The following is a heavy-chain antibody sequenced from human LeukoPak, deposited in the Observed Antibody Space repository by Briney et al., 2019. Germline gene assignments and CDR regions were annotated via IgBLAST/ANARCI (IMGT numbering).Heavy chain of an antibody. V-gene: IGHV3-23*01. J-gene: IGHJ4*02. D-gene: IGHD2/OR15-2a*01. Sequence: PGGSLRLSCASSGFTFSSYAMSWVRQAPGKGLEWVSTIGGTGVRTYYADSVKGRFTISRDNSKNTLYLQMNSLRAEDTALYFCARGAFYDYWGQGTLVTVSS. CDR2: IGGTGVRT. CDR1: GFTFSSYA. CDR3: ARGAFYDY.